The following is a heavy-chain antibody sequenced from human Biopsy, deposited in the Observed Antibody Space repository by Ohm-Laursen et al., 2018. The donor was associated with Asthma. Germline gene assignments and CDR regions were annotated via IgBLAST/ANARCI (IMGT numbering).Heavy chain of an antibody. D-gene: IGHD3-3*01. J-gene: IGHJ4*02. CDR2: IRSSSGTI. Sequence: LRLSCAASGFTFSTYSMHWVRQAPGKGLEWVSYIRSSSGTIYYADSVKGRFTISRDNAKNSLYLQMNSLRDEDTAVYYCARDVMEWYLPAFDFWGQGTLVTVSS. CDR1: GFTFSTYS. V-gene: IGHV3-48*02. CDR3: ARDVMEWYLPAFDF.